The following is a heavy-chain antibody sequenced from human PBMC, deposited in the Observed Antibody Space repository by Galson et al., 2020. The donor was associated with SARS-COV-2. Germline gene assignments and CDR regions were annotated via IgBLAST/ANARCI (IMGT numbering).Heavy chain of an antibody. CDR2: ISSSGSTI. Sequence: GGTLRLSCAASGFTFSDYYISWIRQAPGKGLEWVSYISSSGSTIYYADSVKGRFTISRENAKNSLYQQMNSLRAEDTAVYYCARGPLRAYSSSWYAWDYWGQGTLVTVSS. J-gene: IGHJ4*02. D-gene: IGHD6-13*01. CDR3: ARGPLRAYSSSWYAWDY. V-gene: IGHV3-11*01. CDR1: GFTFSDYY.